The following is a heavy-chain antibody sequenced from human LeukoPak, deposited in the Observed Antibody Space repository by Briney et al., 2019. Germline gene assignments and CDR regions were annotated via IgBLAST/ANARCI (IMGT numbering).Heavy chain of an antibody. CDR3: ARDLRLLRFLEWLTPNWFDP. CDR1: GYTFTSYG. CDR2: ISAYNGNT. D-gene: IGHD3-3*01. Sequence: GSVKVSCKASGYTFTSYGISWVRQAPGQGLEWMGWISAYNGNTNYAQKLQGRVTMTTDTSTSTAYMELRSLRSDDTAVYYCARDLRLLRFLEWLTPNWFDPWGQGTLVTVSS. V-gene: IGHV1-18*01. J-gene: IGHJ5*02.